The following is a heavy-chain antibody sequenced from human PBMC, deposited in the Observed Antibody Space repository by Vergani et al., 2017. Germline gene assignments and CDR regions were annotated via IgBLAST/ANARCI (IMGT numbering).Heavy chain of an antibody. J-gene: IGHJ3*02. CDR1: GFTFDDYA. CDR2: ISWNSGSI. V-gene: IGHV3-9*01. D-gene: IGHD6-19*01. CDR3: SKDIMGYSSGWSGASDM. Sequence: EVQLVESGGGLVQPGRSLRLSCAASGFTFDDYAMHWVRQAPGKGVEWVSGISWNSGSIGYADSVKGRFTISTDNAKNSLYLQMNSLRAEDTALYYCSKDIMGYSSGWSGASDMWSEGTMVTVSS.